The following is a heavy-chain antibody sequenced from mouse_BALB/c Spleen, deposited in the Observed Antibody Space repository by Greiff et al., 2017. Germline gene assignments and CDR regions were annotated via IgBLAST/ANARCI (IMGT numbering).Heavy chain of an antibody. CDR3: ARQGRYGAWFAY. CDR2: ISNGGGST. Sequence: DVKLVESGGGLVQPGGSLKLSCAASGFTFSSYTMSWVRQTPEKRLEWVAYISNGGGSTYYPDTVKGRFTISRDNAKNTLYLQMSSLKSEDTAMYYCARQGRYGAWFAYWAKGLWSLSLQ. CDR1: GFTFSSYT. D-gene: IGHD2-14*01. J-gene: IGHJ3*01. V-gene: IGHV5-12-2*01.